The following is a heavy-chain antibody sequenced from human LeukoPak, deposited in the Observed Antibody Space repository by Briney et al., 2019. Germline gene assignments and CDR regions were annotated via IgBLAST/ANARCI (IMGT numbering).Heavy chain of an antibody. CDR1: GDSITGYY. V-gene: IGHV4-39*07. J-gene: IGHJ6*03. D-gene: IGHD3-16*02. CDR2: IYYTGNT. CDR3: ARVSRSHNYYYYYMDV. Sequence: PSETLSLTCSVSGDSITGYYWGWIRQPPGKGLEWIGNIYYTGNTYYNSSLKSRVTISVDTSKNQFSLKLSSVTAADTAVYYCARVSRSHNYYYYYMDVWGKGTTVTVSS.